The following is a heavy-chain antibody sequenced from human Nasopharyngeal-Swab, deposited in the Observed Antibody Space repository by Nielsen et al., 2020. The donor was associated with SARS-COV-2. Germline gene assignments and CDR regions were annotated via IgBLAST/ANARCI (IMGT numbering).Heavy chain of an antibody. CDR3: ARDKRDTAMVTGPFGYYYYGMDV. Sequence: VRQAPGKGLEWVAVISYDGSNKYYADSVKGRFTISRDNSKNTLYLQMNSLRAEDTAVYYCARDKRDTAMVTGPFGYYYYGMDVWGQGTTVTVSS. J-gene: IGHJ6*02. CDR2: ISYDGSNK. D-gene: IGHD5-18*01. V-gene: IGHV3-30*04.